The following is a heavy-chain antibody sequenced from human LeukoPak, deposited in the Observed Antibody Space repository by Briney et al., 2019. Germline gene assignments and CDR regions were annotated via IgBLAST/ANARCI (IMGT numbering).Heavy chain of an antibody. CDR1: GFTFSSYA. V-gene: IGHV3-23*01. CDR2: ISGSGGST. CDR3: AKGSMVRGRYYYMDV. J-gene: IGHJ6*03. D-gene: IGHD3-10*01. Sequence: GGSLRLSCAASGFTFSSYAMSWVRQAPGKGLEWVSGISGSGGSTYYADSVKGRFTISRDNSKNTLYLQMNSLRAEDTAVYYCAKGSMVRGRYYYMDVWGKGTTVTISS.